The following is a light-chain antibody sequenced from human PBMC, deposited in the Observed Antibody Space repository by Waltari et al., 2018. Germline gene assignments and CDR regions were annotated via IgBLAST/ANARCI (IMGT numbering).Light chain of an antibody. J-gene: IGKJ2*01. CDR2: DAS. Sequence: DMQMTQSPSSLSASVGDSVTITCQASPDISNYLKWYQQKPGKAPKLLLYDASNLETGVPSRFSGSGSGTDFTFTISSLQPEDIATYYCQQYDNLPPYTFGQGTKLEIK. V-gene: IGKV1-33*01. CDR1: PDISNY. CDR3: QQYDNLPPYT.